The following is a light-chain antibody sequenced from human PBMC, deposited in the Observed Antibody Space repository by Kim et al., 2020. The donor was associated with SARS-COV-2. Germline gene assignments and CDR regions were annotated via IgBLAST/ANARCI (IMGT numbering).Light chain of an antibody. CDR3: LQDYIYPYT. CDR1: QGIRND. CDR2: AAS. Sequence: SASVGDGVTITCRASQGIRNDLGWYQQKPGKAPKLLLYAASSLQSGVPSRFSGSGSGTDFTLTISSLQPEDFATYYCLQDYIYPYTFGQGTKLEI. V-gene: IGKV1-6*01. J-gene: IGKJ2*01.